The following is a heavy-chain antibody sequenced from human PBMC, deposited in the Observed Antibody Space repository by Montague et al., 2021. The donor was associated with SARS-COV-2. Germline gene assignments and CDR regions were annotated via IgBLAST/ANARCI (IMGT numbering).Heavy chain of an antibody. J-gene: IGHJ6*02. CDR3: ARGRTGTTFYYYYYYGMDV. CDR2: INHSGST. V-gene: IGHV4-34*01. Sequence: SETLSLTCAVYGGSFSGYYWSWIRQPPGKGLEWIGEINHSGSTNYNPSLKSRVTISVETSKNQFSLKLSSVTAADTAVYYCARGRTGTTFYYYYYYGMDVWGQGTTVTVSS. CDR1: GGSFSGYY. D-gene: IGHD1-7*01.